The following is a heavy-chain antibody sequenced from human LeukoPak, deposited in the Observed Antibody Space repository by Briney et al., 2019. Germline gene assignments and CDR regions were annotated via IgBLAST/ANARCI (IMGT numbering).Heavy chain of an antibody. CDR3: ATDRATQYFDY. J-gene: IGHJ4*02. CDR1: GITFRSYG. V-gene: IGHV3-33*01. D-gene: IGHD2-15*01. Sequence: PGRSLRLSCAASGITFRSYGMHWVRQAPGKGLEWVAFMWYDGSNKYYADSVKGRFTISRDNSRNTLFLQMNSLRAEDTAAYYCATDRATQYFDYWGQGTLVSVSS. CDR2: MWYDGSNK.